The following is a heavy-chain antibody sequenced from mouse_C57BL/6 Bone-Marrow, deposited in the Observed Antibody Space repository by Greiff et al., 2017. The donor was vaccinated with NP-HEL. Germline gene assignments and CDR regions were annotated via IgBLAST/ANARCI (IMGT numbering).Heavy chain of an antibody. CDR3: TREDSNAWFAY. V-gene: IGHV1-55*01. CDR1: GYTFTSYW. J-gene: IGHJ3*01. Sequence: VKLQQPGAELVKPGASVKMSCKASGYTFTSYWITWVKQRPGQGLEWIGDIYPGSGSTNYNEKFKSKATLTVDTSSRTAYMQLSSLASEDSAVYSSTREDSNAWFAYWGQGTLVTVSA. D-gene: IGHD2-5*01. CDR2: IYPGSGST.